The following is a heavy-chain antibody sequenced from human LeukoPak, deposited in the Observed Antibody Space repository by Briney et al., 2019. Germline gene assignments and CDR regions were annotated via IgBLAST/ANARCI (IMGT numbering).Heavy chain of an antibody. Sequence: ASVKVSCKASGGTFSSYTISWVRQAPGQGLEWMGRIIPILGIANYAQKLQGRVTITADKSTSTAYVELGSLRSEDTAVYYCARDLTAVAGPPLALYGMDVWGQGTTVTVSS. CDR2: IIPILGIA. D-gene: IGHD6-19*01. V-gene: IGHV1-69*04. J-gene: IGHJ6*02. CDR3: ARDLTAVAGPPLALYGMDV. CDR1: GGTFSSYT.